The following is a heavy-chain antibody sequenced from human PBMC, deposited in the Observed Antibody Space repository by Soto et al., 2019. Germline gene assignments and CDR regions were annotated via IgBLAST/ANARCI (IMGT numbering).Heavy chain of an antibody. Sequence: QVQLVESGGGVVQPGRSLRLSCVASGFTFSTYGMHWVRQAPGKGLEWVAVISYDGNNKYYADSVKGRLTISRDNSKNTXYPXMSRLRGEDTAVYYCAKGQHCSSTSCYFYHYGMDVWGQGTTVAVSS. CDR1: GFTFSTYG. V-gene: IGHV3-30*18. CDR2: ISYDGNNK. J-gene: IGHJ6*02. CDR3: AKGQHCSSTSCYFYHYGMDV. D-gene: IGHD2-2*01.